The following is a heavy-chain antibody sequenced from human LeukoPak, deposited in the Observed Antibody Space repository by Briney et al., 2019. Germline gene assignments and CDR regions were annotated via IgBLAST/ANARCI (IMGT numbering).Heavy chain of an antibody. J-gene: IGHJ6*02. CDR3: ARVEGSTNCGGGCYSDYYPGMDV. CDR1: GFTFSSYS. V-gene: IGHV3-21*01. Sequence: PGGSLRLSCAASGFTFSSYSMNWVRQAPGKGLEWVSSISSSSSYIYYADSVKGRFTISRDNAKNSLYLQMNSLRAEDTAVYYCARVEGSTNCGGGCYSDYYPGMDVWGQGTTVTVSS. CDR2: ISSSSSYI. D-gene: IGHD2-21*02.